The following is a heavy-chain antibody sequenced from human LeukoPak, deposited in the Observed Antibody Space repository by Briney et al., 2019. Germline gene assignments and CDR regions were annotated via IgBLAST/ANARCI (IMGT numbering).Heavy chain of an antibody. CDR1: GGSISSYY. CDR2: IYYSGST. Sequence: SETLSLTCTVSGGSISSYYWSWIRQPPGKGLQWIGYIYYSGSTNYNPSLKSRVTISVDTSKNQFSLKLSSVTAADTAVYYCARNIAAAGTGSLDYWGQGTLVTVSS. CDR3: ARNIAAAGTGSLDY. V-gene: IGHV4-59*08. D-gene: IGHD6-13*01. J-gene: IGHJ4*02.